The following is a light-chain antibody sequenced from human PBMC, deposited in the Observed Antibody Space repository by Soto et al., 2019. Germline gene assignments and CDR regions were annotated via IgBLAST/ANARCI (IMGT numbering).Light chain of an antibody. V-gene: IGKV3-11*01. CDR1: QSVNNF. Sequence: EIVLTQSPATLSLSPVERATLXCRASQSVNNFLAWYQQRPGQAPRLLMYEASNRATGVPARFSGSGSGTEFTPTISSLQSEDFAVYYCQQYNNWPRTFGQGTKVDIK. J-gene: IGKJ1*01. CDR3: QQYNNWPRT. CDR2: EAS.